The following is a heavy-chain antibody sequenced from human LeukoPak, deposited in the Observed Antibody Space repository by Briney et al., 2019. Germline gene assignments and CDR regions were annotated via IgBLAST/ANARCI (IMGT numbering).Heavy chain of an antibody. J-gene: IGHJ4*02. CDR1: GFTFSSYI. CDR2: ISSSSSYI. V-gene: IGHV3-21*01. Sequence: PGGSLRLSCAASGFTFSSYIMNWVRQAPGKGLEWVSSISSSSSYIYYADSVKGRFTISRDNAKNSLYLQMNSLRAEDTAVYYCARAVNYYDSSGYQYWGQGTLVTVSS. CDR3: ARAVNYYDSSGYQY. D-gene: IGHD3-22*01.